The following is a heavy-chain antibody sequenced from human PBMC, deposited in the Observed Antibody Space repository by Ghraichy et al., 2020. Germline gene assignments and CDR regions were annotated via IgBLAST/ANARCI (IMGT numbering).Heavy chain of an antibody. V-gene: IGHV4-39*01. J-gene: IGHJ3*02. CDR3: ARHKAHYYDSSGYYLDAFDI. Sequence: SETLSLTCTVSGGSIGSSSYYWGWIRQPPGKGLEWIGSIYYSGSTYYNPSLKSRVTISVDTSKNQFSLKLSSVTAADTAVYYCARHKAHYYDSSGYYLDAFDIWGQGTMVTVSS. CDR2: IYYSGST. CDR1: GGSIGSSSYY. D-gene: IGHD3-22*01.